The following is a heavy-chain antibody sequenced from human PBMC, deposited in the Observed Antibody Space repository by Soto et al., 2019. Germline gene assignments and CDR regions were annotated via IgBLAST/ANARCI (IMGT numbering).Heavy chain of an antibody. J-gene: IGHJ4*02. V-gene: IGHV3-23*01. CDR2: ISGSGGST. Sequence: PGGSLRLSRAAAGFTFISYAISWVSQAPRKGLEWVSAISGSGGSTYYADSVKGRFTISRDNSKNTLYLQMNSLRAEDTAVYYCAKGVAVAGKRLELFDYWGQGTLVTVSS. D-gene: IGHD6-19*01. CDR3: AKGVAVAGKRLELFDY. CDR1: GFTFISYA.